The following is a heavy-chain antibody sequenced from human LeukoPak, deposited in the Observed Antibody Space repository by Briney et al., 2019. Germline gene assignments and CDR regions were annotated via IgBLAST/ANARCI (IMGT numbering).Heavy chain of an antibody. CDR2: IYHSGST. D-gene: IGHD6-13*01. CDR1: GGSISSGGYY. CDR3: ARSAAGTTVDY. J-gene: IGHJ4*02. Sequence: PSETLSLTCTVSGGSISSGGYYWSWIQQPPGKGLEWIGYIYHSGSTYYNPSLKSRVTISVDRSKNQFSLKLSSVTAADTAVYYCARSAAGTTVDYWGQGTLVTVSS. V-gene: IGHV4-30-2*01.